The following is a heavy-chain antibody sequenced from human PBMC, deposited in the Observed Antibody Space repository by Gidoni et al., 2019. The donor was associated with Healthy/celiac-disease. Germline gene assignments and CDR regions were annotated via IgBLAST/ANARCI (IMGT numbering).Heavy chain of an antibody. V-gene: IGHV4-31*03. D-gene: IGHD1-26*01. J-gene: IGHJ3*02. CDR3: ARDRVGPAPGGYRGEAFDI. CDR2: IYSPGST. CDR1: GGSISIGGYY. Sequence: QVQLQESGPGLVKPSQPLSLTCTVSGGSISIGGYYWSWIRQHPGKRLEWIGYIYSPGSTYYNPSRKSRVTISVDTSKHQFSLKLSSVTAADTDVYYCARDRVGPAPGGYRGEAFDIWGQGTMVTVSS.